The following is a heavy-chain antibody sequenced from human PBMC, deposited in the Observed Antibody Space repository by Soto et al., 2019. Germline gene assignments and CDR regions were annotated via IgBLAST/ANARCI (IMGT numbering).Heavy chain of an antibody. CDR1: GYTFISYD. CDR3: ARGRAITGTMPS. CDR2: MNPNTGNT. J-gene: IGHJ5*02. Sequence: QVQLVQSGAEVKKPGASVKVSCKASGYTFISYDINWVRQATGQGLEWMGWMNPNTGNTGYAQKFQGRVTMTRNTSISTAYMELSSLRSEDTAVYYCARGRAITGTMPSWGQGTLVTVSS. V-gene: IGHV1-8*01. D-gene: IGHD1-20*01.